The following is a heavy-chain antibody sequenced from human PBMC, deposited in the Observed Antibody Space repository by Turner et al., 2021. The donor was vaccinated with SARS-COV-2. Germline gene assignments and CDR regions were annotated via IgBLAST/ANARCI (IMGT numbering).Heavy chain of an antibody. CDR3: ARSPTAPGYYYDSSGYYTPYYFDY. CDR2: ISSSSSYI. D-gene: IGHD3-22*01. J-gene: IGHJ4*02. V-gene: IGHV3-21*01. CDR1: GFTFSSYS. Sequence: EVQLVESGGGMVKPGGSLRLSCAASGFTFSSYSMNWVRQAAGKGLECVSSISSSSSYIYYADSVKGRCTISRDNAKNSLYLQMNSLRAEDTAVYYCARSPTAPGYYYDSSGYYTPYYFDYWGQGTLVTVSS.